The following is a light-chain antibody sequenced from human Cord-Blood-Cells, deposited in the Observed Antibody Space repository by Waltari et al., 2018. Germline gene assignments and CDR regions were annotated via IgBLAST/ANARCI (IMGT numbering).Light chain of an antibody. J-gene: IGKJ2*01. V-gene: IGKV3-15*01. Sequence: EIVMTQSPATLSVSPGKRATLSCRASQSVSSNFTWYQQKPGQAPRLLIYGASTRATGIPARFSGSGSGTEFTLTISSLQSEDFAVYYCQQYNNWPQTFGQGTKLEIK. CDR1: QSVSSN. CDR2: GAS. CDR3: QQYNNWPQT.